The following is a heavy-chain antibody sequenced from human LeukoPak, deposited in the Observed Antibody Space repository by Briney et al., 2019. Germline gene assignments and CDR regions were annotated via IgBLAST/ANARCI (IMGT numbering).Heavy chain of an antibody. CDR2: IRYDGTSK. J-gene: IGHJ4*02. D-gene: IGHD1-26*01. Sequence: GGSLRLSCAASGFTFSSSGMHWVRQAPGKGLEWVAFIRYDGTSKYYADSVKGRFTISRDNSKNKVYLQMNSLRAEETAVYYCAKETRGSYSDYWGQGTLVTVSS. CDR3: AKETRGSYSDY. CDR1: GFTFSSSG. V-gene: IGHV3-30*02.